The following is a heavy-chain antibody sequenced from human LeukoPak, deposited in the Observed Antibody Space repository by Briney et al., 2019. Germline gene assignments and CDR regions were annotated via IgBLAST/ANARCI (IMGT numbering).Heavy chain of an antibody. CDR2: IYYSGST. V-gene: IGHV4-59*08. Sequence: SETLSLTCTVSGGSISSYYWSWIRQPPGKGLEWIGYIYYSGSTNYNPSLKSRVTISVDTSKNQFSLKLSSVTAADMAVYYCASHYAAAGDAFDIWGQGTMVTVSS. CDR3: ASHYAAAGDAFDI. J-gene: IGHJ3*02. CDR1: GGSISSYY. D-gene: IGHD6-13*01.